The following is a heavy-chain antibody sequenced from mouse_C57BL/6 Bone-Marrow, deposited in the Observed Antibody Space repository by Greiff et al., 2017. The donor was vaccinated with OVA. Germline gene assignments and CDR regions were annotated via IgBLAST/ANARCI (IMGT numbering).Heavy chain of an antibody. CDR3: ARNSY. CDR1: GFSLTSYA. J-gene: IGHJ3*01. CDR2: IWTGGGT. V-gene: IGHV2-9-1*01. Sequence: QVQLKESGPGLVAPSQSLSITCTVSGFSLTSYAISWVRQPPGKGLERLGVIWTGGGTNYNSALKSRLSISKDNSKSQVFLKMNSLQTDDTARYYCARNSYWGQGTLVTVSA.